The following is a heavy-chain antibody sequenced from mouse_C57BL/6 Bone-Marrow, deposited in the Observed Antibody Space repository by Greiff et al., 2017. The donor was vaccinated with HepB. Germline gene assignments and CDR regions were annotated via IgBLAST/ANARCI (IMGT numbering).Heavy chain of an antibody. D-gene: IGHD2-12*01. CDR2: ISSGSSTI. J-gene: IGHJ3*01. Sequence: EVQVVESGGGLVKPGGSLKLSCAASGFTFSDYGMHWVRQAPEKGLEWVAYISSGSSTIYYADTVKGRFTISRDNAKNTLFLQMTSLRSEDTAMYYCARPAYYSPAWFAYWGQGTLVTVSA. V-gene: IGHV5-17*01. CDR1: GFTFSDYG. CDR3: ARPAYYSPAWFAY.